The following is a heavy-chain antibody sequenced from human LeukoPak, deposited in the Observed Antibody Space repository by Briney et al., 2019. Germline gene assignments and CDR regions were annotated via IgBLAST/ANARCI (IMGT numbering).Heavy chain of an antibody. CDR2: ISSNGGST. Sequence: GGSLRLSCAASGFTFSSYAMHWVRQAPGKGLEYVSAISSNGGSTYYANSVKGRFTISRDNSKNTLYLQMGSLRAEDMAVYYCARNLRSSLFPRGAFDIWGQGTMVTVSS. CDR3: ARNLRSSLFPRGAFDI. CDR1: GFTFSSYA. J-gene: IGHJ3*02. D-gene: IGHD2-2*01. V-gene: IGHV3-64*01.